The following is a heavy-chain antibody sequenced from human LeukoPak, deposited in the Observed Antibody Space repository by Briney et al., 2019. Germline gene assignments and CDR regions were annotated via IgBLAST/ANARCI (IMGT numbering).Heavy chain of an antibody. D-gene: IGHD3-10*01. CDR2: ISSTSSYI. CDR3: ARALWSGPVYYGMDV. V-gene: IGHV3-21*06. CDR1: GFTVNSSY. Sequence: GGSLRLSCAVSGFTVNSSYMSWVRQAPGKGLEWVSSISSTSSYIYYADSVKGRFTISRDNAKNSLYLQMNSLRAEDTAVYYCARALWSGPVYYGMDVWGQGTTVTVSS. J-gene: IGHJ6*02.